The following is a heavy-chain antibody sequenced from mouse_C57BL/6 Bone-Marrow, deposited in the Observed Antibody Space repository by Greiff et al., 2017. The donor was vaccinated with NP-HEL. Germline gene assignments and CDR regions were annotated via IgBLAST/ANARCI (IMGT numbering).Heavy chain of an antibody. Sequence: EVQLQQSGPELVKPGASVKISCKASGYTFTDYYMNWVKQSHGKSLEWIGDINPNNGGTSYNQKFKGKATLTVDKSSSTAYMELRSLTSEDSAVYDCARSDYGSSDYYAMDYWGQGTSVTVSS. CDR1: GYTFTDYY. D-gene: IGHD1-1*01. J-gene: IGHJ4*01. CDR2: INPNNGGT. CDR3: ARSDYGSSDYYAMDY. V-gene: IGHV1-26*01.